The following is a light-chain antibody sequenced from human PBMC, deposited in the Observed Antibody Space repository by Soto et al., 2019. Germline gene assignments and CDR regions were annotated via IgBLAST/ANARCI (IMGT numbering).Light chain of an antibody. CDR2: GAS. Sequence: EIVMTQSPATLSVSLGDRVTLSCRASQSVSRNLSWYQQKPGQAPRLLIYGASTRATGIPARFSGSGSGTTFIPTTSSLQPEDFSVYYCQQYNNWPPITFGQGTRLEIK. CDR3: QQYNNWPPIT. J-gene: IGKJ5*01. V-gene: IGKV3-15*01. CDR1: QSVSRN.